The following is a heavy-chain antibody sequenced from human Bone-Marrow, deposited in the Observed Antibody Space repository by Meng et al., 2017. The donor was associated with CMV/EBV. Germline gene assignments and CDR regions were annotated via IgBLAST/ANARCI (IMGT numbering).Heavy chain of an antibody. CDR3: ARGIVAFDY. CDR2: IYSSGST. J-gene: IGHJ4*02. Sequence: LACPASGGSISSGGNYWSWIRQHPGKGLEWSGYIYSSGSTSYNPSLKSRVTVSVDTSKNQFSLKLTSVTAADTAVYYCARGIVAFDYWGQGTLVTVSS. V-gene: IGHV4-31*03. CDR1: GGSISSGGNY. D-gene: IGHD3-22*01.